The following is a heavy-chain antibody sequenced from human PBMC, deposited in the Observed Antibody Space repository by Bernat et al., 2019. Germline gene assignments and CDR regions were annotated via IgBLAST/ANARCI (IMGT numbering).Heavy chain of an antibody. CDR3: VRIAYSSDALGIDS. CDR2: SDRDGSIT. D-gene: IGHD6-25*01. CDR1: GFTFTSYW. V-gene: IGHV3-74*01. Sequence: EVQLVESGGGLVQPGGSLRLSCAASGFTFTSYWMHWVRQTPGKGLGWVSRSDRDGSITSYADSVKGRFTISRDNGKNTLYLQMNSLRVEDTAVYSCVRIAYSSDALGIDSWGQGTLVTVSS. J-gene: IGHJ4*02.